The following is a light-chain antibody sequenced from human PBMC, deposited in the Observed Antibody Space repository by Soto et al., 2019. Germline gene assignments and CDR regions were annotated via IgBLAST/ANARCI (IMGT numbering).Light chain of an antibody. Sequence: DIHMTQSPSTLCGSVGDRVTITCRASQTISSWLAWYQQKPGKAPKLLIYKASTLKSGVPSRFSGSGSGTEFTLTISSLQPDDFATCYCQHYNSYSEAFGQGTKVDIK. CDR2: KAS. V-gene: IGKV1-5*03. CDR3: QHYNSYSEA. J-gene: IGKJ1*01. CDR1: QTISSW.